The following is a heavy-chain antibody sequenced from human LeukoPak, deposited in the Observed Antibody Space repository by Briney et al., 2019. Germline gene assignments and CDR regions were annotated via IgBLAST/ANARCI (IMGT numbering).Heavy chain of an antibody. CDR2: IYYSGST. CDR3: ARLWIQLWPFDY. V-gene: IGHV4-39*01. CDR1: GGSISSSSYY. Sequence: SETLSLTCTVSGGSISSSSYYWGWICQPPGKGLEWIGSIYYSGSTYYNPSLKSRVTISVDTSKNQFSLKLSSVTAADTAVYYCARLWIQLWPFDYWGQGTLVTVSS. D-gene: IGHD5-18*01. J-gene: IGHJ4*02.